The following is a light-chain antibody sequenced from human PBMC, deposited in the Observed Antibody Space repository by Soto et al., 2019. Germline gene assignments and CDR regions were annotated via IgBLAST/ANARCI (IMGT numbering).Light chain of an antibody. CDR2: SNN. V-gene: IGLV1-44*01. Sequence: ELTQPPSVSVAPGQTARITCGGNNIGSKSVHWYQQLPGTAPKLLIYSNNQRPSGVPDRFSGSKSGTSASLAISGLQSEDEADYYCAAWDDSLNGYVVFGGGTKVTVL. J-gene: IGLJ2*01. CDR3: AAWDDSLNGYVV. CDR1: NIGSKS.